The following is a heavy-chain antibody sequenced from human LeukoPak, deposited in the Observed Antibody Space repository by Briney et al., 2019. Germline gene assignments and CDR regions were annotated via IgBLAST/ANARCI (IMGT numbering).Heavy chain of an antibody. V-gene: IGHV3-30-3*01. CDR3: ARDTYCSGGSCPASEFDP. J-gene: IGHJ5*02. CDR1: GFTFSSYA. CDR2: ISYGGSNK. Sequence: PGRSLRLSCAASGFTFSSYAMHWVRQAPGEGLEWVAVISYGGSNKYYADSVKGRFTIPRDNSKNTLYLQMNSLRAEDTAVYYCARDTYCSGGSCPASEFDPWGQGTLVTVSS. D-gene: IGHD2-15*01.